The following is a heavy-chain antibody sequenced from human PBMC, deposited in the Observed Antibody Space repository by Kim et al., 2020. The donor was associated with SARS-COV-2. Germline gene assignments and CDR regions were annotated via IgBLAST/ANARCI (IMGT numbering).Heavy chain of an antibody. D-gene: IGHD2-2*01. J-gene: IGHJ6*03. V-gene: IGHV4-34*01. CDR3: ARGRGRKYCSSTSCHLSGGYYYYMDV. CDR2: INHSGST. Sequence: SETLSLTCAVYGGSFSGYYWSWIRQPPGKGLEWIGEINHSGSTNYNPSLKSRVTISVDTSKNQFSLKLSSVTAADTAVYYCARGRGRKYCSSTSCHLSGGYYYYMDVWGKGTTVTVSS. CDR1: GGSFSGYY.